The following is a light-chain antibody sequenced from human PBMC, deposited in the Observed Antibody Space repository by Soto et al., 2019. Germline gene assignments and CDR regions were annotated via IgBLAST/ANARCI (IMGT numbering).Light chain of an antibody. CDR2: GAS. Sequence: EIVMTQSPATLSVSPGERATLSFRSSQSVSSNLAWYQQKPGQAPSLLIYGASTRATGTPARFSGSGSGTEFTLTISSLQSEDFAVYYCQQYIRWPLTFGGGTKVDIK. V-gene: IGKV3-15*01. CDR1: QSVSSN. J-gene: IGKJ4*01. CDR3: QQYIRWPLT.